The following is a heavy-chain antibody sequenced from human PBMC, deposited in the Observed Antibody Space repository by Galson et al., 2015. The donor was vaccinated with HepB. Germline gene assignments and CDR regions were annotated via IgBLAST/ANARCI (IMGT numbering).Heavy chain of an antibody. J-gene: IGHJ6*02. CDR1: GYTFTSYG. D-gene: IGHD2-21*02. Sequence: SVKVSCKASGYTFTSYGISWVRQAPGQGLEWMGWISAYNGNTNYAQKLQGRVTMTTDTSTSTAYMELRSLRSDDTAVYYCARDVVVVTAVQYYYYGMDVWGQGTTVTVSS. V-gene: IGHV1-18*01. CDR3: ARDVVVVTAVQYYYYGMDV. CDR2: ISAYNGNT.